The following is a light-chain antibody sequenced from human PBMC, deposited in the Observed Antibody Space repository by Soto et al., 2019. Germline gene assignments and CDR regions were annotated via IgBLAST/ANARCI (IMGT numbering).Light chain of an antibody. J-gene: IGLJ2*01. CDR3: QSYDSSLSGVV. Sequence: QSVLTQPPSVSGAPGQRVTISCTGSSSNIGACYDVHWYQQLPGTAPKLIIYGNNNRPSGVPDRFSGSKSGNSASLAITGLQADDEADYYCQSYDSSLSGVVFGGGTKVTVL. CDR1: SSNIGACYD. CDR2: GNN. V-gene: IGLV1-40*01.